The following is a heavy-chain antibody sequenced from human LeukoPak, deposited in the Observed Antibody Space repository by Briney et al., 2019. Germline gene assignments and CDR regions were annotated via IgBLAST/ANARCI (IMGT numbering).Heavy chain of an antibody. CDR3: AREARYYYYYMVV. CDR1: GFTFSSYW. V-gene: IGHV3-7*01. J-gene: IGHJ6*03. CDR2: IKQDGSEK. Sequence: GGSLRLSCAASGFTFSSYWMSWVRQAPGKGLEWVANIKQDGSEKYYVDSVKGRFTISRDNAKNSLYLQMNSLRAEDTAVYYCAREARYYYYYMVVWGKGTTVTVSS.